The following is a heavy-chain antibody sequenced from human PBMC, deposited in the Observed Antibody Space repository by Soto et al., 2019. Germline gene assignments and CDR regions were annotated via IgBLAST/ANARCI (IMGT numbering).Heavy chain of an antibody. J-gene: IGHJ4*02. CDR2: ISYDGSNK. CDR1: GFTFSSYG. D-gene: IGHD3-3*01. CDR3: AKAAWSGYPYEGDFDY. Sequence: VGSLRLSCAASGFTFSSYGMHWVRQAPGKGLEWVAVISYDGSNKYYADSVKGRFTISRDNSKNTLYLQMNSLRAEDTAVYYCAKAAWSGYPYEGDFDYWGQGTLVTVSS. V-gene: IGHV3-30*18.